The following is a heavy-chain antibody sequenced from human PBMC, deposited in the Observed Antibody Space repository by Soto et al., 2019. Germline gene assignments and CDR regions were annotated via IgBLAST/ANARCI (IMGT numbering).Heavy chain of an antibody. CDR1: GGTFSNSA. J-gene: IGHJ3*02. CDR2: IIPIFGTA. Sequence: QVLLVQSGAEVKRPGSSVKVSCKASGGTFSNSAIRWVRQAPGQGLEWVGGIIPIFGTANYAQKFQGRVTITADKSTTTAFMEMTSLRSDDTAVYYCATEGDSGDSSGPWRAFDIWGLGTMVTVSS. CDR3: ATEGDSGDSSGPWRAFDI. D-gene: IGHD3-22*01. V-gene: IGHV1-69*06.